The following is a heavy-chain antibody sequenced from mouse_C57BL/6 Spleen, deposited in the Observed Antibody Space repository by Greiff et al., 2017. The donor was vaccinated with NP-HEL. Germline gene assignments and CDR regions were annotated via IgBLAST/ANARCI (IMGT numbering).Heavy chain of an antibody. D-gene: IGHD3-1*01. CDR1: GYTFTSYC. Sequence: QVQLQQPGAELVRPGSSVKLSCKASGYTFTSYCMDWVKQRPGQGLEWIGNIYPSDSETHYNQKFKDKATLTVDKSSSTACMQLSSLTSEDSAVYYCARGLPPLAYWGQGTLVTVSA. V-gene: IGHV1-61*01. J-gene: IGHJ3*01. CDR2: IYPSDSET. CDR3: ARGLPPLAY.